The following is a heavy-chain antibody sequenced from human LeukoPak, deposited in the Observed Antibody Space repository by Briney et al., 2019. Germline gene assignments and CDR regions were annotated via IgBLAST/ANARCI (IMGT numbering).Heavy chain of an antibody. CDR2: IWNDGTNK. J-gene: IGHJ4*02. CDR1: GFTFSSYG. D-gene: IGHD3-22*01. V-gene: IGHV3-33*01. CDR3: ARDPYYYDTTVDY. Sequence: GGSLRLSCAASGFTFSSYGMHWVRQAPGKGLEWVAVIWNDGTNKYYADSVKGRFTISRDNSKNTLYLQMNSLRAEDTAVYYCARDPYYYDTTVDYWGQGTLVTVSS.